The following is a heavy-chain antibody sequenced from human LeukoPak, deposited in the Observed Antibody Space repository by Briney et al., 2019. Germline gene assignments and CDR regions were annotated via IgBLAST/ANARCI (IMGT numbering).Heavy chain of an antibody. J-gene: IGHJ4*01. D-gene: IGHD1-1*01. Sequence: PGGSLRLSCAASGFTISGFWMHWVRQVPGEGLVWVARMNSAGTTINYADSVKGRFTISRDNVRNTLHLQMNNLSLEDTALYFCIREVQVRASDSLGLWGRGTLVTVS. CDR1: GFTISGFW. V-gene: IGHV3-74*01. CDR3: IREVQVRASDSLGL. CDR2: MNSAGTTI.